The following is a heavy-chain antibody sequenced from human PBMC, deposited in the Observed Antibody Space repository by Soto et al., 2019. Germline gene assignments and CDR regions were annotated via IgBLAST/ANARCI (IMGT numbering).Heavy chain of an antibody. V-gene: IGHV4-4*02. CDR2: IYHSGST. CDR1: GGSISSSNW. J-gene: IGHJ4*02. D-gene: IGHD6-13*01. Sequence: SETLSLTCAVSGGSISSSNWWSWVRQPPGKGLEWIGKIYHSGSTNYNPSLKSRVTISVDKSKNQFSLKLSSVTAADTAVYYCARVTSSWGLVSYFDYWGQGTLVTVSS. CDR3: ARVTSSWGLVSYFDY.